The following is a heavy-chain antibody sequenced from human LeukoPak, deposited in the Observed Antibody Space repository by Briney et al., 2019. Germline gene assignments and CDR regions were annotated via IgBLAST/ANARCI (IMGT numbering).Heavy chain of an antibody. J-gene: IGHJ5*02. Sequence: GGSLRLSSAASGFTFRLYGMHWVRQAPGKGLEWVAVISYDGSNKYYTDSLKGRFTISRDNSKNTLYLQMSSLRAEDTAVYYCAKSSSGWPYNWFDPWGQGTLVTVSS. CDR2: ISYDGSNK. V-gene: IGHV3-30*18. CDR1: GFTFRLYG. CDR3: AKSSSGWPYNWFDP. D-gene: IGHD6-25*01.